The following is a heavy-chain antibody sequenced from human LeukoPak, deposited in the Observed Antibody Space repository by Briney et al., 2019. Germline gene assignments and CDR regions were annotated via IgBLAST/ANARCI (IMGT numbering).Heavy chain of an antibody. CDR1: GFRFSDFS. V-gene: IGHV3-21*01. D-gene: IGHD3-16*01. CDR2: ISSSSSHI. J-gene: IGHJ4*02. CDR3: ATSFMIRGN. Sequence: PGGSLRLSCAASGFRFSDFSMNWVRQAPGKGLEWVSSISSSSSHIYCADSVKGRFTISRDNAKNSLYLQMNSLKAEDTAVYYCATSFMIRGNWGQGTLVTISS.